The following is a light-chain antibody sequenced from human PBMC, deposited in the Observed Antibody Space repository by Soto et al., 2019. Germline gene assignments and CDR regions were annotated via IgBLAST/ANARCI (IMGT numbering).Light chain of an antibody. J-gene: IGLJ1*01. CDR3: SSYAGINSYYV. CDR1: SSDVGGYNY. V-gene: IGLV2-8*01. CDR2: EVS. Sequence: QSVLTQPPSASGSPGQSVTISCTGTSSDVGGYNYVSWYQQHPGKAPKLMIYEVSKRPSGVPDRFSGSKSGNTASLTVSGLQAEDEADYYCSSYAGINSYYVFGTGTKLTVL.